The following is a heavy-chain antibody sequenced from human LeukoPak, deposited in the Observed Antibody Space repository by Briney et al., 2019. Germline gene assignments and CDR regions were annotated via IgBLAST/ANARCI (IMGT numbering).Heavy chain of an antibody. Sequence: ASVKVSCKASGYTFSSYDISWVRQAPGQGLEWMGWINLNSGNTEYAQKFQGRVTMTRNISKSTAFLELSSLRSDDTAVYYCARGTHSSSWYHYYYGMDVWGQGTTVTVSS. CDR1: GYTFSSYD. CDR2: INLNSGNT. D-gene: IGHD6-13*01. J-gene: IGHJ6*02. V-gene: IGHV1-8*01. CDR3: ARGTHSSSWYHYYYGMDV.